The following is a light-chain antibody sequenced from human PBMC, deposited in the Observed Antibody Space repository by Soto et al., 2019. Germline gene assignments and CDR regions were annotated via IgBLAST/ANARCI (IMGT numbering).Light chain of an antibody. CDR1: SSDVGSYNR. Sequence: QSVLTQPPAVSGSPGQSVAISCTGTSSDVGSYNRVSGYQQPPGTAPTLMIYDVSTRPSGVPDRFSGSKSGNTASLTISGLQANDEADYCCSSLPTSSTYVFGP. CDR2: DVS. V-gene: IGLV2-18*02. CDR3: SSLPTSSTYV. J-gene: IGLJ1*01.